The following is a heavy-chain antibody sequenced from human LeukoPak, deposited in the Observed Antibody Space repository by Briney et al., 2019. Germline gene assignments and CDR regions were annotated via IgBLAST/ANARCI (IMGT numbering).Heavy chain of an antibody. D-gene: IGHD1-7*01. J-gene: IGHJ6*03. CDR1: GFTFSSYA. CDR2: ISGSGGST. CDR3: AKGGLELLGYYYYMDV. V-gene: IGHV3-23*01. Sequence: GGSLRLSCAASGFTFSSYAMSWVRQAPGKGLEWVSAISGSGGSTYYADSVKGRFTISRDNSKNTLYLQMNSLRAEDTAVYYCAKGGLELLGYYYYMDVWGKGTTVTVSS.